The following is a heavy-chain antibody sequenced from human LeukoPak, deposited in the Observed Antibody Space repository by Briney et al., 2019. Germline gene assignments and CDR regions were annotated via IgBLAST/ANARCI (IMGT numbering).Heavy chain of an antibody. V-gene: IGHV4-39*07. J-gene: IGHJ4*02. D-gene: IGHD3-9*01. CDR2: IYYSGST. CDR3: AREERYYDILTGYSYDY. CDR1: GGSISSSSYY. Sequence: SETLSLTCTVSGGSISSSSYYWGWIRQPPGKGLEWIGSIYYSGSTYYNPSLRSRVTISVDTSKNQFSLKLSSVTAADTAVYYCAREERYYDILTGYSYDYWGQGTLVTVSS.